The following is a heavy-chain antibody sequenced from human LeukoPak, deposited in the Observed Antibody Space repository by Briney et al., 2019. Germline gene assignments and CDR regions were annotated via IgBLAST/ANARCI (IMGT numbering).Heavy chain of an antibody. Sequence: GGSLRLSCAASGFTFSSYSMNWVRQAPGKGLEWVSSISSSSSYIYYADSVKGRFTISRDNAKNSLYLQMNSLRAEDTAVYYCARYGIVGATGYWGQGTLVTVSP. V-gene: IGHV3-21*01. CDR1: GFTFSSYS. CDR2: ISSSSSYI. J-gene: IGHJ4*02. D-gene: IGHD1-26*01. CDR3: ARYGIVGATGY.